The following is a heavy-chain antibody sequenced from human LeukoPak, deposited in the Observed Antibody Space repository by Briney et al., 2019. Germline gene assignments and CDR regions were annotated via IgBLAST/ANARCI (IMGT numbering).Heavy chain of an antibody. J-gene: IGHJ4*02. CDR2: IKQDGSEK. D-gene: IGHD3-10*02. Sequence: PGGSLRLSCAAPGFTFSSYWMTWVRQAPGTGLEWVANIKQDGSEKNYVDSVKGRFTISRDNAKNSLDLQMNSLRAEDTAVYYCVRGSMFPVYWGQGTLVTVSS. CDR3: VRGSMFPVY. V-gene: IGHV3-7*01. CDR1: GFTFSSYW.